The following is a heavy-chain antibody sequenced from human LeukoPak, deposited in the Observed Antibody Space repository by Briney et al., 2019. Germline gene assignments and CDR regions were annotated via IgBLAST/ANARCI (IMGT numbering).Heavy chain of an antibody. CDR2: ISSSSSYI. J-gene: IGHJ4*02. Sequence: GRSLRLSCAAPGFTFSSYSMNWVRQAPGKGLEWVSSISSSSSYIYYADSVKGRFTISRDNAKNSLYLQMNSLRAEDTAVYYCARATRAGTTNLDYWGQGTLVTVSS. CDR1: GFTFSSYS. D-gene: IGHD1-1*01. CDR3: ARATRAGTTNLDY. V-gene: IGHV3-21*01.